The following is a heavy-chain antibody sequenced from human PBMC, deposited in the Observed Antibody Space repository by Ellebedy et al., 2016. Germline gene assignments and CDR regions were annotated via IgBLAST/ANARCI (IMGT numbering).Heavy chain of an antibody. CDR1: GYTFTGYY. V-gene: IGHV1-2*02. J-gene: IGHJ4*02. CDR2: INPNSGGT. D-gene: IGHD6-19*01. CDR3: ARLVIKVAVAGTLGY. Sequence: ASVKVSCKASGYTFTGYYIHWVRQAPGQGLEWMGWINPNSGGTNYAQSFQGRVTMTRDRSISTAYMELSRLRSDDTAVYYCARLVIKVAVAGTLGYWGQGTLVTVSS.